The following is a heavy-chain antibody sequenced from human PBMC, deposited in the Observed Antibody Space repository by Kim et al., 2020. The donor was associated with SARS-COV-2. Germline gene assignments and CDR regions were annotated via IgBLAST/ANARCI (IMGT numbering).Heavy chain of an antibody. V-gene: IGHV3-21*01. J-gene: IGHJ6*02. CDR3: ARQGDRVRGVKYVFSSGYYYYGMDV. D-gene: IGHD3-10*02. Sequence: GGSLRLSCAASGFTFSSYSMNWVRQAPGKGLEWVSSISSSSSYIYYADSVKGRFTNSRDNAKNSLYLQMNSLRAEDTAVYYCARQGDRVRGVKYVFSSGYYYYGMDVWGQGTTVTVSS. CDR2: ISSSSSYI. CDR1: GFTFSSYS.